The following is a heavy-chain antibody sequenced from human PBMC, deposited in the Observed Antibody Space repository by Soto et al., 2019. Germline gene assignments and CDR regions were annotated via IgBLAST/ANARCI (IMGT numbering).Heavy chain of an antibody. V-gene: IGHV3-33*01. J-gene: IGHJ6*02. Sequence: QVQLVESGGGVVQPGRSLRPSCVASGFTFSSYGMHWVRQAPGKGLEWVAVIRYDGSNKYYADSVKGRFTISRDNSKNTLYLQMNSLRAEDTAVYYCARDGLAGYCMDVWGQGTTVTVSS. CDR2: IRYDGSNK. CDR1: GFTFSSYG. CDR3: ARDGLAGYCMDV. D-gene: IGHD3-3*02.